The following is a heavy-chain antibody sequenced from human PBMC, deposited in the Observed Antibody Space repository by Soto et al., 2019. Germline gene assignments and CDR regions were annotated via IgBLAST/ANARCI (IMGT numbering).Heavy chain of an antibody. CDR1: GYTFTGYY. V-gene: IGHV1-2*02. CDR3: AREGSGSLQYYFDS. D-gene: IGHD1-26*01. CDR2: INPNSGAT. Sequence: ASVKVSCKASGYTFTGYYMHWVRQAPGQGLEWMGWINPNSGATNYAQKFQGRVTMTRDTSISTAYMELTRLKSDDTALYYCAREGSGSLQYYFDSWGQGNLVTVSS. J-gene: IGHJ4*02.